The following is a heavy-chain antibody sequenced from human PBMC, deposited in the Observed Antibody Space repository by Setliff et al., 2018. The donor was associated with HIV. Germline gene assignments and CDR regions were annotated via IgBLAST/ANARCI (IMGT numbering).Heavy chain of an antibody. CDR1: GYSFTSYW. CDR2: IYPGDSDT. V-gene: IGHV5-51*01. CDR3: ATLTNFDH. Sequence: PGESLKISCRGSGYSFTSYWIGWVRQMPGKGLEWMGIIYPGDSDTKYSPSFEGQVTMSADRSITTAYLQWSRLKASDTAMYYCATLTNFDHWGQGTLVTVSS. D-gene: IGHD7-27*01. J-gene: IGHJ4*02.